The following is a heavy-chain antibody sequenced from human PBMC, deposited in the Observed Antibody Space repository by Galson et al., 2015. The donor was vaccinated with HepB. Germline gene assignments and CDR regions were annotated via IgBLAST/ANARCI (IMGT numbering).Heavy chain of an antibody. Sequence: SLRLSCAASGFTFGDYAMSWVRQAPGKGLEWVGFIRSKAYGGTTEYAASVKGRFTISRDDSKSIAYLQMNSLKTEDTAVYYCTREAPSDSSGYYLSGDAFDIWGQGTMVTVSS. CDR3: TREAPSDSSGYYLSGDAFDI. J-gene: IGHJ3*02. V-gene: IGHV3-49*04. CDR2: IRSKAYGGTT. D-gene: IGHD3-22*01. CDR1: GFTFGDYA.